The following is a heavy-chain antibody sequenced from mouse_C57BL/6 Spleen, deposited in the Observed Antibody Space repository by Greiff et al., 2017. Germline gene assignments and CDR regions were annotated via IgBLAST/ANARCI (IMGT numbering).Heavy chain of an antibody. V-gene: IGHV5-6*01. Sequence: EVKLQESGGDLVKPGGSLKLSCAASGFTFSSYGMSWVRQTPDKRLEWVATISSGGSYTYYPESVKGRFTISRDNAKNTLYLQMSSLKYEDTAMYYGGRGNDYYAMDYWGQGTSVTVSS. CDR2: ISSGGSYT. CDR3: GRGNDYYAMDY. J-gene: IGHJ4*01. CDR1: GFTFSSYG.